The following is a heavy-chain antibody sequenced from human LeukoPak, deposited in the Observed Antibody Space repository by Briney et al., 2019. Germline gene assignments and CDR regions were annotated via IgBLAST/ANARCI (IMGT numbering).Heavy chain of an antibody. CDR1: GFTFDDYG. V-gene: IGHV3-20*04. Sequence: PGGSLRLSCAASGFTFDDYGMSWVRQAPGKGLEWVSGINWNGGSTGYADSVKGRFTISRDNAKNSLYLQMNSLRAEDTALYYCARAGYDSSGYYLRDFDYWGQGTLVTVSS. CDR2: INWNGGST. D-gene: IGHD3-22*01. CDR3: ARAGYDSSGYYLRDFDY. J-gene: IGHJ4*02.